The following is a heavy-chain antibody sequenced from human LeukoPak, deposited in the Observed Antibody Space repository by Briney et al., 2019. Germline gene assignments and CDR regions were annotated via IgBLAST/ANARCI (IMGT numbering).Heavy chain of an antibody. CDR3: ARIRCSPGDDSCYNY. D-gene: IGHD2-21*01. CDR1: GVSFCGNY. V-gene: IGHV4-34*01. J-gene: IGHJ4*02. Sequence: PSETLSLSCAVPGVSFCGNYSSWIRQSPGKGLDGIGEIYQTKYTTYNPSLKSGVTIWADTSVNQLSLTVTSVTAADTAIYYCARIRCSPGDDSCYNYWGRGTLVTVSS. CDR2: IYQTKYT.